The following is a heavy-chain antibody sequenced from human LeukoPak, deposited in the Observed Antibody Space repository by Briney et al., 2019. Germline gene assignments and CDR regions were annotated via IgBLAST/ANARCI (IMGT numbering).Heavy chain of an antibody. CDR1: GGSISGTNW. V-gene: IGHV4-4*02. Sequence: PSETPSLTCGVSGGSISGTNWWSWVRQPPGQGLEWIGEISLRGLTNYNPSLRSRLTMSLDESKNQVSLNLTSVTAADTAVYYCSRESGPFSPLGFWGQGTLVSVHS. CDR2: ISLRGLT. CDR3: SRESGPFSPLGF. D-gene: IGHD3-3*01. J-gene: IGHJ4*02.